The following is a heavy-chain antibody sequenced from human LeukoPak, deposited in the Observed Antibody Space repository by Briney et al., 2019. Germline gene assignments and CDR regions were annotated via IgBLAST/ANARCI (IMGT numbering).Heavy chain of an antibody. D-gene: IGHD1-26*01. J-gene: IGHJ4*02. CDR1: GFAFSDYY. Sequence: GGSLRLSCAASGFAFSDYYMYWIRQAPGKGLEWISYISSSTYSIYYVDSVEGRFTISRDNAKKSLYLQMNSLRAEDTAIYYCARALGAIAPFDYWGQGTLVTVSS. V-gene: IGHV3-11*01. CDR3: ARALGAIAPFDY. CDR2: ISSSTYSI.